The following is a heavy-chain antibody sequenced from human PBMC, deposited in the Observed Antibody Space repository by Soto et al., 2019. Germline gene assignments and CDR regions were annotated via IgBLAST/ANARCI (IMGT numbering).Heavy chain of an antibody. CDR2: ISGSGSST. CDR3: AKASGEGWWADAFDY. CDR1: GFTFSSYA. V-gene: IGHV3-23*01. D-gene: IGHD2-15*01. Sequence: EVQLLESGGGLVQPGGSLRLSCAASGFTFSSYAMSWVRQAPGKGLEWVSAISGSGSSTYYADSVKGRFTISRDNSKNTLYLQMNSLRAEDTAVYYCAKASGEGWWADAFDYWGQGTLVTVSS. J-gene: IGHJ4*02.